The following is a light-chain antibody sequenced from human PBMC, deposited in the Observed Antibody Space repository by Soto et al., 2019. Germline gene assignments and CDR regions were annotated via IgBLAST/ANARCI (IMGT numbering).Light chain of an antibody. CDR2: GAS. CDR3: QQYNNWPLT. J-gene: IGKJ3*01. Sequence: EIVMTQSPATLSVSPGERATLSCRASQNVYSTLAWYQQKPGQSPRLLIYGASTRATGIPARFSGSGSGTEFTLTISSLQSEDFAVYYCQQYNNWPLTYGPGTKVDLK. V-gene: IGKV3-15*01. CDR1: QNVYST.